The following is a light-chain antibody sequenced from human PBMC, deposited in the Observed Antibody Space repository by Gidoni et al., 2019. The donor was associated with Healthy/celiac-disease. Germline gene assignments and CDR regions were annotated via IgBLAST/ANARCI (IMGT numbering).Light chain of an antibody. CDR3: QQYDNLPLT. V-gene: IGKV1-33*01. CDR1: QDISNY. CDR2: DAS. Sequence: DIQMTQSPSSLSASVGDRVTLTCQASQDISNYLNWYQQKPGKAPKLLNYDASNLETGVPSRFSGSGSGTDFTFTISSLQPEDIATYYCQQYDNLPLTFGGXTKVEIK. J-gene: IGKJ4*01.